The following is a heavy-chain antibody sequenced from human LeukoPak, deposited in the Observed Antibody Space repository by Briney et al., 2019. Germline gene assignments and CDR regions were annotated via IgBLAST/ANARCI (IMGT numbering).Heavy chain of an antibody. J-gene: IGHJ4*02. CDR3: ARERREQLLPPYTRSVTYFDY. D-gene: IGHD2-2*01. Sequence: PSETLSLTCTVSGGSVNSNSSYWAWIRQPPGKGLEWIGSMFYSGTTYYNPSLKSRVTISIDTSKNQFSLKLSSVTAADTAVYYCARERREQLLPPYTRSVTYFDYWGQGTLVTVSS. CDR2: MFYSGTT. V-gene: IGHV4-39*07. CDR1: GGSVNSNSSY.